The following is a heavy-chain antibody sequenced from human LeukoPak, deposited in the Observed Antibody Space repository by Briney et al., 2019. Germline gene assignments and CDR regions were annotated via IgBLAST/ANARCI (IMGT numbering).Heavy chain of an antibody. D-gene: IGHD3-16*01. Sequence: SVKVSCKASGGTFSSYAISWVRQAPGRGLEWMGGIIPIFGTANYAQKFQGRVTITADESTSTAYMELSSLRSEDTAVYYCARSLGAIPHFDPWGQGTLVTVSS. CDR2: IIPIFGTA. V-gene: IGHV1-69*13. J-gene: IGHJ5*02. CDR1: GGTFSSYA. CDR3: ARSLGAIPHFDP.